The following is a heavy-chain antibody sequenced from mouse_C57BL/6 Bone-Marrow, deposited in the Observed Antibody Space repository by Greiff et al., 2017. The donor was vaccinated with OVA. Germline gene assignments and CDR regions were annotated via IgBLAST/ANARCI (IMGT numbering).Heavy chain of an antibody. V-gene: IGHV1-81*01. J-gene: IGHJ3*01. CDR1: GYTFTSYG. CDR3: AKRGMYYECSVGFAY. CDR2: IYPRSGNT. Sequence: QVQLQQSGAELARPGASVKLSCKASGYTFTSYGISWVKQRTGQGLEWIGEIYPRSGNTYYNEKFKGKATLTADKSSSTAYMELRSLASEDSAVYCCAKRGMYYECSVGFAYWGQGTLVTVSA. D-gene: IGHD2-4*01.